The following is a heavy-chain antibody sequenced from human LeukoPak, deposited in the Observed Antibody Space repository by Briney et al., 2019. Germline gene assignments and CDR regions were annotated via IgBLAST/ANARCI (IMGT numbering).Heavy chain of an antibody. CDR3: ARSWYDILTGYPDWFDP. J-gene: IGHJ5*02. CDR1: GGSISSSSYY. Sequence: SETLSLTCTVSGGSISSSSYYWGWIRQPPGKGLEWIGYIYYSGSTNYNPSLKSRVTISVDTSKNQFSLKLSSVTAADTAVYYCARSWYDILTGYPDWFDPWGQGTLVTVSS. CDR2: IYYSGST. V-gene: IGHV4-61*05. D-gene: IGHD3-9*01.